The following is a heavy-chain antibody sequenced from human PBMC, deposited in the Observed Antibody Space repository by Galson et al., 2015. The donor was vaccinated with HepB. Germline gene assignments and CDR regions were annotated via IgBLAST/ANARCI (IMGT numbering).Heavy chain of an antibody. CDR2: IYYSGST. CDR1: GGSISSYY. Sequence: ETLSLTCTVSGGSISSYYWSWIRQPPGKGLEWIGYIYYSGSTNYNPSLKSRVTISVDTSKNQFSLKLSSVTAADTAVYYCARGLGWFGELLLWGQGTLVTVSS. J-gene: IGHJ1*01. D-gene: IGHD3-10*01. V-gene: IGHV4-59*01. CDR3: ARGLGWFGELLL.